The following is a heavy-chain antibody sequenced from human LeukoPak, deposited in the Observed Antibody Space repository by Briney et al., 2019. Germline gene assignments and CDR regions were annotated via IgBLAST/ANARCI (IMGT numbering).Heavy chain of an antibody. CDR1: GFTFSSYG. CDR3: ARRHFDAFDI. V-gene: IGHV3-33*01. Sequence: GGSLRLSCAASGFTFSSYGMQWVRRAPGKGLEWVAVIWHDGSSKYYADSVKGRFTISRDNSKNTLYLQMDSLTAEDTAVYYCARRHFDAFDIWGQGTVVTVSS. CDR2: IWHDGSSK. J-gene: IGHJ3*02.